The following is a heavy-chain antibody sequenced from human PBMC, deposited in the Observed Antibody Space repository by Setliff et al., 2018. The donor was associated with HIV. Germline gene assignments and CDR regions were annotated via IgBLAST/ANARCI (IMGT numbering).Heavy chain of an antibody. J-gene: IGHJ4*02. D-gene: IGHD3-22*01. V-gene: IGHV1-2*02. Sequence: ASVKVSCKTSGYTFTGYHMHWVRQAPGQGLEWMGWINPKNGDTKYAQTFQGRVTMTRDTSSSTAYMELSRLRSDDTAVYYCATGRDSSGYYFLADYWGRGTLVTVS. CDR2: INPKNGDT. CDR3: ATGRDSSGYYFLADY. CDR1: GYTFTGYH.